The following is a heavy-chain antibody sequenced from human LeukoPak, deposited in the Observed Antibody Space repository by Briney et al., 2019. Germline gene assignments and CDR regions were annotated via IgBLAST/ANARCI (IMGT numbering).Heavy chain of an antibody. J-gene: IGHJ4*02. CDR2: LSRSAGGT. V-gene: IGHV3-23*01. Sequence: GGSLRFSCAASGFTLSTYAMNWVRQAPGKGPEWVSGLSRSAGGTYYTDSVKGRFTISRDNSKNTLYLQMNSLRAEDTAMYYCARRGNVVRGLIVIGFHKEAYYFDSWGPGTLVTVSS. CDR3: ARRGNVVRGLIVIGFHKEAYYFDS. CDR1: GFTLSTYA. D-gene: IGHD3-10*01.